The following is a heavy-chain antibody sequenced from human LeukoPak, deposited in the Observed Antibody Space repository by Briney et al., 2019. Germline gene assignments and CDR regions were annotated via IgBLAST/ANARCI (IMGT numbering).Heavy chain of an antibody. V-gene: IGHV4-4*02. CDR1: GGSISSSNW. CDR3: ARLRGAAGTSYFDY. Sequence: SETLSLTCAVSGGSISSSNWWSWVRQPPGKELEWIGEIYHSGSTNYNPSLKSRVIISVDKSKNQFSLRLSSVTAADTAVYFCARLRGAAGTSYFDYWGQGTLVTVSS. CDR2: IYHSGST. D-gene: IGHD6-13*01. J-gene: IGHJ4*02.